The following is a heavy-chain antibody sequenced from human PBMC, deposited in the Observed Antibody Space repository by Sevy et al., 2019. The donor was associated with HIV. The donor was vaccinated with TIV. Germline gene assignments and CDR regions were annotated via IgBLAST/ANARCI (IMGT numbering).Heavy chain of an antibody. D-gene: IGHD6-13*01. V-gene: IGHV4-39*02. CDR3: AREGPRIAQFDY. J-gene: IGHJ4*02. Sequence: SETLSLTCTVSGGSVSSSSYYWGWIRQPPGKGLDGIGSIYYSGSTYYNPSLKRRVTISVDTSKNQFSLKVRSVTAADTAVYYCAREGPRIAQFDYWGQGALVTVSS. CDR2: IYYSGST. CDR1: GGSVSSSSYY.